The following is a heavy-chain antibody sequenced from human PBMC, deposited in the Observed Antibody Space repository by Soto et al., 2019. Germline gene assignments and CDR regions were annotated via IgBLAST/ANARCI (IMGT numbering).Heavy chain of an antibody. V-gene: IGHV1-69*08. CDR3: AGGVDRGDNDY. CDR2: IIPILGTA. Sequence: QVQLVQSGAEVKKPGSSVKVSCKASGGTFSSYTISWVRQAPGQGLEWMGRIIPILGTANYAQKFQGRVKITADKTTNTADMELSSLTSEDTAVYYCAGGVDRGDNDYWGQGTLVTVSS. J-gene: IGHJ4*02. CDR1: GGTFSSYT. D-gene: IGHD3-10*01.